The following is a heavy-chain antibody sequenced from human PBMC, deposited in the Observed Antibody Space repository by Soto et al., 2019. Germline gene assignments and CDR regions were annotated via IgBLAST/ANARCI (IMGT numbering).Heavy chain of an antibody. V-gene: IGHV4-59*01. CDR3: ARGRTVRNYADDSSDYFYFFDY. Sequence: SETLSLTCTVSGDSISTFYWGWMRQSPGKELEWIGYVYYTGSTNYNPSLKSRVTTSVDRSKNQFSLKLTSANAADTAVYYCARGRTVRNYADDSSDYFYFFDYWGQGTQVTVSS. CDR1: GDSISTFY. CDR2: VYYTGST. J-gene: IGHJ4*02. D-gene: IGHD3-22*01.